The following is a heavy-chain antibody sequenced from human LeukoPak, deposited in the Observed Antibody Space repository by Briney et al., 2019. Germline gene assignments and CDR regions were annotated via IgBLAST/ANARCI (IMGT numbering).Heavy chain of an antibody. J-gene: IGHJ4*02. D-gene: IGHD6-19*01. V-gene: IGHV1-18*01. Sequence: ASVKVSCKASGYTFTSYGIGWVRQAPGQGLEWMGWISAYNGNTNYAQKLQGRVTMTTDTSTSAAYMELRSLRSDDTAVYYCARGLSPQWLVPPYFDYWGQGTLVTVSS. CDR1: GYTFTSYG. CDR3: ARGLSPQWLVPPYFDY. CDR2: ISAYNGNT.